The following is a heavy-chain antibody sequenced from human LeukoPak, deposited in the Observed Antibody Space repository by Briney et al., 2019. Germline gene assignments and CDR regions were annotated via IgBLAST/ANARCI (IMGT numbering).Heavy chain of an antibody. CDR2: INHSGST. D-gene: IGHD1-26*01. CDR1: GGSFSGYY. V-gene: IGHV4-34*01. Sequence: PSETLSLTCAVYGGSFSGYYWSWIRQPPGKGLEWIGEINHSGSTNYNPSLKSRVTMSVDTSKNQFSLKLSSVTAADTAVYYCARDSGSYYGGGYYFDYWGQGTLVTVSS. J-gene: IGHJ4*02. CDR3: ARDSGSYYGGGYYFDY.